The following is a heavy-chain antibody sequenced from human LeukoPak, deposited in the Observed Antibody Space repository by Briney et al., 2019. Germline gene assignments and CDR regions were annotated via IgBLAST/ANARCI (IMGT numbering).Heavy chain of an antibody. Sequence: ALVKVSCKASGYTFTSYGISWVRQAPGQGLEWMGWISAYNGNTNYAQKFQGWVTMTRDTSISTAYMELSRLRSDDTAVYYCARALPHIVVVTAFDYWGQGTLVTVSS. CDR3: ARALPHIVVVTAFDY. V-gene: IGHV1-18*01. D-gene: IGHD2-21*02. J-gene: IGHJ4*02. CDR1: GYTFTSYG. CDR2: ISAYNGNT.